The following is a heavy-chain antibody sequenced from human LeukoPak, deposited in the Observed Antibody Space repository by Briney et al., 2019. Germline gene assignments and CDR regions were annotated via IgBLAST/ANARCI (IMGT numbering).Heavy chain of an antibody. D-gene: IGHD2/OR15-2a*01. V-gene: IGHV3-7*01. CDR1: GFIFTRNW. J-gene: IGHJ6*02. Sequence: HPGGSLRLSCAASGFIFTRNWMTWVRQAPGKGLEWLANIKQDGSVKYYLGSVKGRFTISRDNARNSLYLQMNSLRAEDTAVYYCARHMSDYLSTGAPMDVWGQGTTVTVSS. CDR3: ARHMSDYLSTGAPMDV. CDR2: IKQDGSVK.